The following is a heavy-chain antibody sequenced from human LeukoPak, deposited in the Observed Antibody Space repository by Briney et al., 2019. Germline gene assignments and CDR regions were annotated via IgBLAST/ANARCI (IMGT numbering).Heavy chain of an antibody. CDR1: GFTFNNFA. D-gene: IGHD6-19*01. Sequence: GGTLRLSCSASGFTFNNFAMSWVRQPPGKGLEWVSAIGSGGVSTYYADSVKGRFTISRDNSKNTLSLQMNSLRAEDSAVYYCAKGSQGWPYFFDYWGQGALVTVSS. J-gene: IGHJ4*02. CDR3: AKGSQGWPYFFDY. V-gene: IGHV3-23*01. CDR2: IGSGGVST.